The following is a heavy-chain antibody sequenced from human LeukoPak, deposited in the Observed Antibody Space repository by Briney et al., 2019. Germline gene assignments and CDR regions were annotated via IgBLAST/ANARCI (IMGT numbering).Heavy chain of an antibody. Sequence: GGSLRLSCAASGLPFKNAWMTWVRQGPGKGLEWVGRIKSKSERGTTDYAAPVKGRFTISRDDSKNTLYLEMTSLKSEDTAVYYCATDFSSVVIVPAAPRGAFHFWGQGTLVSASS. CDR2: IKSKSERGTT. CDR1: GLPFKNAW. CDR3: ATDFSSVVIVPAAPRGAFHF. V-gene: IGHV3-15*01. D-gene: IGHD2-2*01. J-gene: IGHJ3*01.